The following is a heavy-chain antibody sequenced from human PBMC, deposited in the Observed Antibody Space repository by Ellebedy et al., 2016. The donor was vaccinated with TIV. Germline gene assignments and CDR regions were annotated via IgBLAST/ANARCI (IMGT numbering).Heavy chain of an antibody. V-gene: IGHV1-2*04. J-gene: IGHJ6*02. D-gene: IGHD6-6*01. Sequence: ASVKVSXKASGGTFSSYAISWVRQAPGQGLEWMGWINPNSGGTNYAQKFQGWVTMTRDTSISTAYMELSRLRSDDTAVYYCARDLSTARSYYYYGMDVWGQGTTVTVSS. CDR1: GGTFSSYA. CDR3: ARDLSTARSYYYYGMDV. CDR2: INPNSGGT.